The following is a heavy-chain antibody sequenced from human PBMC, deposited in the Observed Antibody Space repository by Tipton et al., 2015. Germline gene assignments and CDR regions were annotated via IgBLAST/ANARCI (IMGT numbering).Heavy chain of an antibody. V-gene: IGHV4-4*01. CDR1: GGSISSNNW. CDR3: ARVSEAYSNPRFDY. CDR2: IYHSGST. J-gene: IGHJ4*02. Sequence: TLSLTCAVSGGSISSNNWWSWVRQPPGKGLEWIGEIYHSGSTNYNPSLKSRVTMSVDKSKNHFSLKLTSVTAADTAMYFCARVSEAYSNPRFDYWGRGTLVTVSS. D-gene: IGHD4-11*01.